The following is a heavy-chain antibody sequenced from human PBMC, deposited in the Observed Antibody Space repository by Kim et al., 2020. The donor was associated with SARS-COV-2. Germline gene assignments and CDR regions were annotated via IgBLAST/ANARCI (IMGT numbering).Heavy chain of an antibody. D-gene: IGHD7-27*01. CDR3: ARVRRDGNWGPFDY. CDR1: GFTFSSYA. V-gene: IGHV3-30*04. J-gene: IGHJ4*02. Sequence: GGSLRLSCAASGFTFSSYAMHWVRQAPGKGLEWVAVISYDGSNKYYAGSVKGRFTISRDNSKNTLYLQMNSLRAEDTAVYYCARVRRDGNWGPFDYWGQGTLVTVSS. CDR2: ISYDGSNK.